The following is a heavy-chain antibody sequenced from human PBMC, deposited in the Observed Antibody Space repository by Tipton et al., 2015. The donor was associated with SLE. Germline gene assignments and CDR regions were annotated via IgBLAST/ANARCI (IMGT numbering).Heavy chain of an antibody. CDR3: GGGPLFDY. V-gene: IGHV4-34*01. CDR2: INHSGST. Sequence: TLSLTCAVYGGSLSGYYWSWIRQPPGKGLEWIGEINHSGSTNYNPSLKSRVTISVDTSKDQFSLKLSSVTAAGTAVYYCGGGPLFDYWGQGTLVTVSS. J-gene: IGHJ4*02. CDR1: GGSLSGYY.